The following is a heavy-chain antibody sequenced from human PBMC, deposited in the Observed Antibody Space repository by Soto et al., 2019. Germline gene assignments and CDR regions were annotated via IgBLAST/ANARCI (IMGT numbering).Heavy chain of an antibody. D-gene: IGHD2-15*01. CDR2: TYYRSRWYS. CDR1: GDTVSSNSVA. Sequence: SQTLSLTCVGSGDTVSSNSVAWNGVRQSPSTGLEWLGRTYYRSRWYSDYAVSVRSRIDINADTSKNQVSLQLNSVTPEDTAVYYCARSEEDSDYYYYGMDVRGQGTTVTVSS. V-gene: IGHV6-1*01. J-gene: IGHJ6*02. CDR3: ARSEEDSDYYYYGMDV.